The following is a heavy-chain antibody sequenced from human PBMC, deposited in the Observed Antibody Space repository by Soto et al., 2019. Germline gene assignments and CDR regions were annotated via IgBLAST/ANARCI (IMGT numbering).Heavy chain of an antibody. J-gene: IGHJ4*02. D-gene: IGHD3-16*01. CDR1: GFTFSDYY. Sequence: QVHLEESGGGLVKPGGSLRLSCTASGFTFSDYYMSWIRQAPGKGLEWISDISDSGRITHHADSVEGRFTISRDNAKDSLYLKLNNLRPEDSAIYYCARDHGGGGLALEYWGQGTLVSVSS. CDR2: ISDSGRIT. CDR3: ARDHGGGGLALEY. V-gene: IGHV3-11*01.